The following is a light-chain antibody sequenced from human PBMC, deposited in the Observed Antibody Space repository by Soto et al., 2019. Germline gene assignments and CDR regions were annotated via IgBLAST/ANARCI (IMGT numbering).Light chain of an antibody. CDR1: QSISSW. V-gene: IGKV1-5*03. CDR2: KAS. CDR3: QQRSNCPET. J-gene: IGKJ1*01. Sequence: DIQMTQSPSTLSGSVGDRVTITCRASQSISSWLAWYQQKPGKAPKLLIYKASTLKSGVPSRFSGSGSGTEFTLTISSLQPDDFASYYCQQRSNCPETFGQGTKVDIK.